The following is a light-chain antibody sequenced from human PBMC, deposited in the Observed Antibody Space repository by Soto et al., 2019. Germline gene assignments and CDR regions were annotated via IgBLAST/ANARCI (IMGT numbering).Light chain of an antibody. Sequence: EIVFPQSPGTLSLSPGERATLSCRASQSVSSNLAWYQQKPGQAPRLLIYGASTRATGIPARFSGSGSGTEFTLTISSLQSEDFAVYYCQQYNNWPPITFGQGTRLEIK. V-gene: IGKV3-15*01. CDR2: GAS. J-gene: IGKJ5*01. CDR1: QSVSSN. CDR3: QQYNNWPPIT.